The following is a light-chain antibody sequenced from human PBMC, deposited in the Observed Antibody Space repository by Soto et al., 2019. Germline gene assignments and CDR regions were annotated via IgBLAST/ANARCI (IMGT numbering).Light chain of an antibody. CDR1: SSNIGNNH. CDR3: ATWDDSLSARV. V-gene: IGLV1-47*01. CDR2: RNH. J-gene: IGLJ2*01. Sequence: QSVLIQPPSASATPGQRVTISCSGSSSNIGNNHVYWYQQFPGTAPKLLIYRNHQRPTGVPDRFSGSKSYTSASLTISGLRSDDEGDYYCATWDDSLSARVFGGGTKLTVL.